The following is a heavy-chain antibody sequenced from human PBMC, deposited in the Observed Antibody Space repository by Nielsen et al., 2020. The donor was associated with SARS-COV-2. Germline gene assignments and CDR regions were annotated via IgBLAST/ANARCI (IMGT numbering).Heavy chain of an antibody. CDR2: LFHSGLT. D-gene: IGHD3-3*01. CDR1: GFTFSNAW. V-gene: IGHV4-38-2*01. J-gene: IGHJ5*02. CDR3: ARHHYVTFFGVVIIGWFDP. Sequence: ESLKISCAASGFTFSNAWMSWVRQAPGKGLEWIGSLFHSGLTHYNPSLKSRVTISVDTSKNQFSLKLSSVTAADTAVYYCARHHYVTFFGVVIIGWFDPWGQGTLVTVSS.